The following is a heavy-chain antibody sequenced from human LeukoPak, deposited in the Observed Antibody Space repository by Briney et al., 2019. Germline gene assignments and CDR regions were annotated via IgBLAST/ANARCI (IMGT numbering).Heavy chain of an antibody. V-gene: IGHV3-7*01. J-gene: IGHJ4*02. D-gene: IGHD1-1*01. Sequence: GGSLRLSCAASGFTFKTYWMTRVRQTPEKGLEWVASIKGDGSEEYYVDSVKGRFSISRDNAQDSLYLQMNSLRAEDTAVYYCGRLGTTSRYRQIDYWGQGTLVTVSS. CDR1: GFTFKTYW. CDR2: IKGDGSEE. CDR3: GRLGTTSRYRQIDY.